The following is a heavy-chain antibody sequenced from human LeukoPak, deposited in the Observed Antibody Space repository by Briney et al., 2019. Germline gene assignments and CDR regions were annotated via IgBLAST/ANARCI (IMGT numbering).Heavy chain of an antibody. CDR1: GYTFTSYY. CDR3: ARGEDSVSYHLDYMDV. V-gene: IGHV1-46*01. Sequence: ASVKVSRKASGYTFTSYYMHWVRQAPGQGLEWMGIINPSGGTTFYAQKFQGRVTMTRDTSTSTVYMELSSLRSEDTAVYYCARGEDSVSYHLDYMDVWGKGTTVTISS. J-gene: IGHJ6*03. CDR2: INPSGGTT. D-gene: IGHD1-26*01.